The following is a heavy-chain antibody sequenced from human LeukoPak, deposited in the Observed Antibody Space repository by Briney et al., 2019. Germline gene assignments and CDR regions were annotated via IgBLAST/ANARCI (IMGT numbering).Heavy chain of an antibody. CDR1: GGSISSGGYY. CDR2: IYYSGST. Sequence: SETLSLTCTVSGGSISSGGYYWSWIRQHPGKGLEWIGYIYYSGSTYYNPSLKSRVTISVDTSKNQFSLKLSSVTAADTAVYYCTRDGGYSYGRETWYYFDYWGQGTLVTVSS. V-gene: IGHV4-31*03. J-gene: IGHJ4*02. CDR3: TRDGGYSYGRETWYYFDY. D-gene: IGHD5-18*01.